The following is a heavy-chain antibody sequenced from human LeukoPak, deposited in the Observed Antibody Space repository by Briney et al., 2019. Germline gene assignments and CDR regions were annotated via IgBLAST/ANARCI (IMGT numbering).Heavy chain of an antibody. CDR1: GFTFSSYA. CDR2: ISGNGGST. V-gene: IGHV3-64*01. D-gene: IGHD6-13*01. Sequence: GGSLRLSCAASGFTFSSYAMHWVRQAPGKGLEYVSAISGNGGSTYYANSVKGRFTISRDNSKNTLYLQMGSLRAEDMAVYYCARSKVPYSSSWDFDYWGQGTLVTVSS. CDR3: ARSKVPYSSSWDFDY. J-gene: IGHJ4*02.